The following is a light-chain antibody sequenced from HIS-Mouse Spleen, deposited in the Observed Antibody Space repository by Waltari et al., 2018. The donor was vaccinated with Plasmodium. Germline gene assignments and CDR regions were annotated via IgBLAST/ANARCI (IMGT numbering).Light chain of an antibody. CDR1: SSDFGRYNL. V-gene: IGLV2-23*01. Sequence: QSALTQPASVSGSPGQSLTIPCTGTSSDFGRYNLVSWSQQHPGKAPKLMIYEGRKRLSGVSNRFSGSKSGNTASLTISGLQAEDEADYYCCSYAGSSTYVFGTGTKVTVL. CDR2: EGR. J-gene: IGLJ1*01. CDR3: CSYAGSSTYV.